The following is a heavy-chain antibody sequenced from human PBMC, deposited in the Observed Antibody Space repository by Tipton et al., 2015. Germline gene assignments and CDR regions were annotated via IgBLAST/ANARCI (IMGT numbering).Heavy chain of an antibody. J-gene: IGHJ5*02. CDR2: ISGGGGST. V-gene: IGHV3-23*01. D-gene: IGHD3-22*01. CDR3: AKGDLTMVLVLTPAA. CDR1: GGSISSGGYY. Sequence: LSLTCNVSGGSISSGGYYWSWIRQAPGKGLEWVSSISGGGGSTYYADSVKGRFTISRDDSKNTLYLQMNSLRVEDTAVYYCAKGDLTMVLVLTPAAWGQGTLVTVSS.